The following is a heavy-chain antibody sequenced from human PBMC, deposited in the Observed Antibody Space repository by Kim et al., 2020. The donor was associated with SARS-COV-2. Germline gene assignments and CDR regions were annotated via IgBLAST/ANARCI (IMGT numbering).Heavy chain of an antibody. CDR1: GFTFSSYA. V-gene: IGHV3-30-3*01. D-gene: IGHD3-3*01. CDR3: ARDGRIWSGYYGGNWFDP. CDR2: ISYDGSNK. Sequence: GGSLRLTCAASGFTFSSYAMHWVRQAPGKGLEWVAVISYDGSNKYYADSVKGRFTISRDNSKNTLYLQMNSLRAEDTAVYYCARDGRIWSGYYGGNWFDPWGQGTLVTVSS. J-gene: IGHJ5*02.